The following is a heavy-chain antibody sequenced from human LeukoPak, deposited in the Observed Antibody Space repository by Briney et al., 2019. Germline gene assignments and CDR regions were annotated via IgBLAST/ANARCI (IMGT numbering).Heavy chain of an antibody. Sequence: GGSLRLSCTASGFTLRNYWMHWVRQVPGKRLVWVSRISGDGSVTNYTDSVQGRSTISRDNAKNILYLQINSLRSEDTAIYYCARYSSSSGGASYYLDYWGHGTLVTVSS. V-gene: IGHV3-74*01. CDR1: GFTLRNYW. J-gene: IGHJ4*01. CDR2: ISGDGSVT. D-gene: IGHD6-6*01. CDR3: ARYSSSSGGASYYLDY.